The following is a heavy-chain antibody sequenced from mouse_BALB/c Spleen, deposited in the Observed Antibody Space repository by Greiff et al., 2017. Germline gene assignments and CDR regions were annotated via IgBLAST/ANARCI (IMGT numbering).Heavy chain of an antibody. Sequence: VHLVESGPELVKPGASVKISCKASGYTFTSYDIYWVKQRPGQGLEWIGWIYPGDGSTKYNEKFKGKATLTADKSTSTAYMQLSRLTSENSAVYFCARGPYGDYKYYAMDYWGQGTSVTVSS. CDR2: IYPGDGST. CDR3: ARGPYGDYKYYAMDY. J-gene: IGHJ4*01. D-gene: IGHD2-13*01. CDR1: GYTFTSYD. V-gene: IGHV1S56*01.